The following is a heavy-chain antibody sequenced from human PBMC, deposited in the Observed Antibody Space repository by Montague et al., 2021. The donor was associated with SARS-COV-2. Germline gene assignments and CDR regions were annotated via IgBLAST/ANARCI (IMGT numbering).Heavy chain of an antibody. D-gene: IGHD3-22*01. CDR2: IYYTGNT. CDR3: ARLKRYFDSSGSPSAFDS. V-gene: IGHV4-39*02. J-gene: IGHJ3*01. CDR1: GGSITNNIDY. Sequence: SETLSLTCTVSGGSITNNIDYWAWIRQPPGKGLEWIGSIYYTGNTYYNPSLKSRVTISVVTSKNHFTLKLSSVTAAETAVYYCARLKRYFDSSGSPSAFDSWGQGTKVTVFS.